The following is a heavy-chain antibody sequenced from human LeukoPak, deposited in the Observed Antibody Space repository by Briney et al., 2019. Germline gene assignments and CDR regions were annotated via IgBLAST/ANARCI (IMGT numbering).Heavy chain of an antibody. V-gene: IGHV3-7*01. J-gene: IGHJ4*02. CDR3: ARDYSGRDVGIDY. CDR2: INLHGSEK. Sequence: GGSLRLSFAASGFTFSSLWMSWVRQAPGKGRGWLANINLHGSEKYYVDSVKGRFTISRDNGKNSLYLQLNSLRAEDTAVYYCARDYSGRDVGIDYWGRGTLVTVSS. CDR1: GFTFSSLW. D-gene: IGHD1-26*01.